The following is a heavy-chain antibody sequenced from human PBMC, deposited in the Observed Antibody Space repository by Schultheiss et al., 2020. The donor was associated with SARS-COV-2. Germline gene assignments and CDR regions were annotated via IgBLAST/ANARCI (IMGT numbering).Heavy chain of an antibody. CDR3: VRDSDSSGYWGWFDP. CDR1: GGSISRSGYY. Sequence: SQTLSLTCTVSGGSISRSGYYWGWIRQSPGKGLEWIGSMYYTDNTYYSPPLKSRVTISADTSKNQFSLNLRSVTATDTAVYYCVRDSDSSGYWGWFDPWGQGTLVTVSS. J-gene: IGHJ5*02. V-gene: IGHV4-39*02. D-gene: IGHD3-22*01. CDR2: MYYTDNT.